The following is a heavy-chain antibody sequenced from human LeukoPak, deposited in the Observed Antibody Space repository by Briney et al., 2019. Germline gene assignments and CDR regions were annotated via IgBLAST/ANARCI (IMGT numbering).Heavy chain of an antibody. V-gene: IGHV4-59*01. D-gene: IGHD3/OR15-3a*01. CDR2: IYSSGTT. CDR1: GGSLHRSF. CDR3: GRRPAVDGPIDN. J-gene: IGHJ4*02. Sequence: SETLSLTCVVSGGSLHRSFWTWVRQPPGKGLEWIGRIYSSGTTDYSPSLKSRLTISIDTSKNQLSLRLASVTAADTAVYYCGRRPAVDGPIDNWGQGILVAVSS.